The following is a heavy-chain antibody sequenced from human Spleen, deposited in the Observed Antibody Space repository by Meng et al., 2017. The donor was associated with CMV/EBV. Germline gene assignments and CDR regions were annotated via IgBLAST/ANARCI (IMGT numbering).Heavy chain of an antibody. CDR1: GFTVSSNY. J-gene: IGHJ6*02. CDR2: IYSGGST. D-gene: IGHD4-11*01. V-gene: IGHV3-53*01. CDR3: GKPDFSYYYYYGMDV. Sequence: GGSLRLSCAASGFTVSSNYMSWVRQAPGKGLEWVSVIYSGGSTYYADSVKGRFTISRDNSKNMLYLQMNSLRAEDTAVYYCGKPDFSYYYYYGMDVWGQGTTVTVSS.